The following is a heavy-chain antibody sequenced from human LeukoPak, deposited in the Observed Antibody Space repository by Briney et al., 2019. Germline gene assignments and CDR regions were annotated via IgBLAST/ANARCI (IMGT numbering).Heavy chain of an antibody. CDR2: INHSGST. D-gene: IGHD1-26*01. CDR1: GGSFSGYY. V-gene: IGHV4-34*01. J-gene: IGHJ6*02. CDR3: AGQWELRYYGMDV. Sequence: SETLSLTCAVYGGSFSGYYWSWIRQPPGKGLEWIGEINHSGSTNYNPSLKSRVTISVDTSKNQFSLKLSSVTAADTAVYCCAGQWELRYYGMDVWGQGTTVTVSS.